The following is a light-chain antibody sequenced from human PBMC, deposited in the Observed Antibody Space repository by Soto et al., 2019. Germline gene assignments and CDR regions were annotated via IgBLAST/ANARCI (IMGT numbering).Light chain of an antibody. CDR1: QSVSSY. CDR2: DAS. J-gene: IGKJ4*01. V-gene: IGKV3-11*01. Sequence: EIVVTQSPATLSLSPGERATLSCRASQSVSSYLAWYQQKPGQAPRLLIYDASNRATGIPARFSGSGSGTDFTLTFGSLDPEDFAVYYCQQRSNWPPVLTFGGGTKVEIK. CDR3: QQRSNWPPVLT.